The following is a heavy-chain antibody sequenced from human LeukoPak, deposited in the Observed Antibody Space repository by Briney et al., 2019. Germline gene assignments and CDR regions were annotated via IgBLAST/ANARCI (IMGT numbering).Heavy chain of an antibody. J-gene: IGHJ4*02. Sequence: TGGSLRLSCVASGFTFSDYHMSWIRQAPGKGLEWVSYISSSSSYTNYADSVKGRFTISRDSAKNSLYLQMNSLRAEDTAVYYCARDCPSYGDCHFDYWGQGTLVIVSS. CDR3: ARDCPSYGDCHFDY. CDR2: ISSSSSYT. D-gene: IGHD4-17*01. V-gene: IGHV3-11*05. CDR1: GFTFSDYH.